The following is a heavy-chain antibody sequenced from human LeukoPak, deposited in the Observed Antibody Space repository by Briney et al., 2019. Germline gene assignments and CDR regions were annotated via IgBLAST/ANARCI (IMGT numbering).Heavy chain of an antibody. CDR3: AKDLLEMATISRGSFDY. J-gene: IGHJ4*02. D-gene: IGHD5-24*01. Sequence: GRSLRLSCAASGFTFDDYAMHWVRQAPGKGLEWVSGISWNSGSIGYADSVKGRFTISRDNAKNSLYLQMNSLRAEDTAVYYCAKDLLEMATISRGSFDYWGQGTLVTVSS. CDR2: ISWNSGSI. V-gene: IGHV3-9*01. CDR1: GFTFDDYA.